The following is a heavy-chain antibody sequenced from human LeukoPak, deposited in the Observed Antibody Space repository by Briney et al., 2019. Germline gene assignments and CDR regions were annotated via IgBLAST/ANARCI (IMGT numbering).Heavy chain of an antibody. V-gene: IGHV4-59*01. CDR2: VYYTGNT. D-gene: IGHD6-19*01. J-gene: IGHJ4*02. CDR1: GGSIRTSY. Sequence: SETLSLTCTVSGGSIRTSYWSWIRQSPGKGLEWIGYVYYTGNTNYNPSLESRVSISADTSKHQFSLNLSSVTAADTAVYYCTTASSWYRYYFDYWGQGALVTVSS. CDR3: TTASSWYRYYFDY.